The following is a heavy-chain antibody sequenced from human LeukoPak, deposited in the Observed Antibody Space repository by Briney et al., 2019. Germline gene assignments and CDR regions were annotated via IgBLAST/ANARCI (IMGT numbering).Heavy chain of an antibody. CDR1: GGSISNSSYY. J-gene: IGHJ4*02. V-gene: IGHV4-39*01. D-gene: IGHD6-13*01. CDR3: ARASSSYPDPPFDY. Sequence: SETLSLTCTVSGGSISNSSYYWGWIRQPPGKGLEGIGSIYYSGSTYYNPSLKSRVTISVDSSKNQFSLKLSSVTAADTGVYYSARASSSYPDPPFDYWGQGTLATVSS. CDR2: IYYSGST.